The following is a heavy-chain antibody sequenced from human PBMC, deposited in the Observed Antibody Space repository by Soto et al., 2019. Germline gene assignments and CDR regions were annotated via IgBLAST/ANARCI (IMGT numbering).Heavy chain of an antibody. CDR2: ISGSGGST. CDR3: AKDQGSSWYEIDY. CDR1: GFTFSNYA. Sequence: EVPLLESGGGLVQPGGSLRLSCAASGFTFSNYAVTWVRQAPGKGLEWASTISGSGGSTYYADSVKGRFTISRDNSKNTLYLQMNSLRAEDTAVYYCAKDQGSSWYEIDYWGQGTLVTVSS. J-gene: IGHJ4*02. V-gene: IGHV3-23*01. D-gene: IGHD6-13*01.